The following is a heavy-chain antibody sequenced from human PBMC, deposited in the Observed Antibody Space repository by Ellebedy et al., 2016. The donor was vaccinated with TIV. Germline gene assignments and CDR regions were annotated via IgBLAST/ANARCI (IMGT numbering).Heavy chain of an antibody. CDR2: ISNTGDTT. CDR1: GFTFSSYA. D-gene: IGHD3-10*01. CDR3: AKESPYGSGRMYYFDY. J-gene: IGHJ4*02. Sequence: GGSLRPSXPASGFTFSSYATSWVRPAPGKGLEWVSAISNTGDTTYYADSVKGRFSISRDNAKRTFYLQMNRRRGEDTAVYYCAKESPYGSGRMYYFDYWGQGTLVTVSS. V-gene: IGHV3-23*01.